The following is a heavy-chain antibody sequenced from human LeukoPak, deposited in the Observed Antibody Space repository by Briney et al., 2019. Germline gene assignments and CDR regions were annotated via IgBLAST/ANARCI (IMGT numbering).Heavy chain of an antibody. V-gene: IGHV1-2*02. D-gene: IGHD2-2*01. CDR1: GYTFTGYY. CDR3: ARAVIVVVPAAIGY. CDR2: INSNSGGT. Sequence: GASVKVSCKASGYTFTGYYMHWVRQAPGQGLEWMGWINSNSGGTNYAQKFQGRVTMTRDTSISTAYMELSRLRSDDTAVYYCARAVIVVVPAAIGYWGQGTLVTVSS. J-gene: IGHJ4*02.